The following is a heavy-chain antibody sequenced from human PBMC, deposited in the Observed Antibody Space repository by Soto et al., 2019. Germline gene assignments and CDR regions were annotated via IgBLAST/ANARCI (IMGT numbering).Heavy chain of an antibody. V-gene: IGHV4-59*11. CDR3: TRANWYSEY. CDR1: GGSISNHY. Sequence: QVQLQASGPGLVKPSETLSLTCSVSGGSISNHYWSWIRQPPGKGLEWIGYIYYNGNTNYNPSLKSRVTRSVDTSRNQISLKLTTVTAADTAVYYCTRANWYSEYWGQGTLVTVSS. CDR2: IYYNGNT. D-gene: IGHD7-27*01. J-gene: IGHJ4*02.